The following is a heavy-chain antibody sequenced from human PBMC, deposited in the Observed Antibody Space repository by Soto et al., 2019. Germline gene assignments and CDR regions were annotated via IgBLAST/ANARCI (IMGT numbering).Heavy chain of an antibody. J-gene: IGHJ2*01. Sequence: GGSLRLSCAASGFTFSNYWMSWVRQAPGKGLEWVANIKQDGSEKNYKDSVKGRLTISRDNAKNSLSLQMNSLRAEDTAVYYCARRATTSAGYFDLWGRGTLVTVSS. CDR1: GFTFSNYW. CDR2: IKQDGSEK. CDR3: ARRATTSAGYFDL. V-gene: IGHV3-7*01. D-gene: IGHD1-26*01.